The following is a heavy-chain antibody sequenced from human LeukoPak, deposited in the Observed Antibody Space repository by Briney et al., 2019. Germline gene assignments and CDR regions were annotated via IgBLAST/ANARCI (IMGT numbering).Heavy chain of an antibody. V-gene: IGHV3-48*03. Sequence: GGSLRLSCAASGFTFSSYEMNWVRQAPGKGLEWVSYISSSGSTICYADSVKGRFTISRDNAKNSLYLQMNSLRAEDTALYYCARQRPNYYGSSYYYYMDVWGKGTTVTVSS. CDR2: ISSSGSTI. CDR1: GFTFSSYE. D-gene: IGHD3-10*01. CDR3: ARQRPNYYGSSYYYYMDV. J-gene: IGHJ6*03.